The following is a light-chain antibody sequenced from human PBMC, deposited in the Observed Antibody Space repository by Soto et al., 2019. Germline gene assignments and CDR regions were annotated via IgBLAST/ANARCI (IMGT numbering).Light chain of an antibody. CDR1: QSLLHSNGYNY. CDR3: MQALQTPI. J-gene: IGKJ3*01. CDR2: LGS. Sequence: DIVMTQSPLSLPVTPGEPASISCRSSQSLLHSNGYNYLDWYLQKPGQSPQLLIYLGSNRASGGPDRVSGSGSGTDFTLKISRVEAEDVGVYYCMQALQTPIFGPGTKVDIK. V-gene: IGKV2-28*01.